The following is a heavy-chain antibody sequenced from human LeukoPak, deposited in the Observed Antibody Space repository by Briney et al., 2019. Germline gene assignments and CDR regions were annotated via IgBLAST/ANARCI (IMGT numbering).Heavy chain of an antibody. J-gene: IGHJ4*02. D-gene: IGHD2-15*01. CDR3: AKGYCSGGSCCLDY. V-gene: IGHV3-23*01. CDR2: ISGSGGST. CDR1: GFTVSSYA. Sequence: PGASLRLSCAASGFTVSSYAMSWVRQAPGKGLEWVSTISGSGGSTFYADSVKGRFTISRDNSKNTLYLQMNSLRAEDTAVYYCAKGYCSGGSCCLDYWGQGTLVTVSS.